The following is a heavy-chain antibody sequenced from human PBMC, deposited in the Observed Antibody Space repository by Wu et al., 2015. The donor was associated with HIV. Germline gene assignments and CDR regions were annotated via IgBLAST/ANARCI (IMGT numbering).Heavy chain of an antibody. Sequence: QVQLVQSGAEVKKPGASVKVSCKASGYTFTSYYMHWVRQAPGQGLEWMGIINPSGGSTSYAQKFQDRVTMTRDTSTSTVYMELSSLRSEDTAVYYCARDRELAVAANEDAFDIWGQGTMVTVSS. CDR3: ARDRELAVAANEDAFDI. V-gene: IGHV1-46*01. CDR2: INPSGGST. D-gene: IGHD6-19*01. CDR1: GYTFTSYY. J-gene: IGHJ3*02.